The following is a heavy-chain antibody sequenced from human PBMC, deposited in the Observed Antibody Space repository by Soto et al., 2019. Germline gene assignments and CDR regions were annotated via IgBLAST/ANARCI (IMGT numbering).Heavy chain of an antibody. J-gene: IGHJ6*02. D-gene: IGHD3-3*01. Sequence: SVKVSCKASGGTFSSYAISWVRQAPGQGLEWMGGIIPIFGTANYAQKFQGRVTITADESTSTAYMELSSLRSEDTAVYYCARDLAHDFWSGYPGEYYYYGMDVWG. V-gene: IGHV1-69*13. CDR1: GGTFSSYA. CDR3: ARDLAHDFWSGYPGEYYYYGMDV. CDR2: IIPIFGTA.